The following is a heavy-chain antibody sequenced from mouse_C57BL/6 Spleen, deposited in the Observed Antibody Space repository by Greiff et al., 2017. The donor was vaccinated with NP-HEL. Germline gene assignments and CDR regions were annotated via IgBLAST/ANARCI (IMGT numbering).Heavy chain of an antibody. J-gene: IGHJ3*01. V-gene: IGHV10-3*01. Sequence: GGGLVQPKGSLKLSCSASGFTFNTYAMHWVRQAPGKGLEWVARIRSKSSNYATYYADSVKDRFTISRNDSQSMLYLQMNNLKTEDTTMYYCVREGDDYDGAWFAYWGQGTLVTVSA. CDR3: VREGDDYDGAWFAY. CDR2: IRSKSSNYAT. D-gene: IGHD2-4*01. CDR1: GFTFNTYA.